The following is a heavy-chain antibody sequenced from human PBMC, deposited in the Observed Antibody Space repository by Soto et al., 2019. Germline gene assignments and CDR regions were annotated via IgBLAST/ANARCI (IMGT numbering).Heavy chain of an antibody. CDR3: ARDIGRSHYISLNP. D-gene: IGHD4-4*01. CDR1: GDAKTVGGCF. CDR2: IYASGST. V-gene: IGHV4-30-2*01. J-gene: IGHJ4*03. Sequence: PSGTLGLSCAVAGDAKTVGGCFGGWIPQIIGRGLEWIGDIYASGSTYYNPSLSSRVTISIGRSKNQFSLMLASVTAADTAVYFCARDIGRSHYISLNPRVHGT.